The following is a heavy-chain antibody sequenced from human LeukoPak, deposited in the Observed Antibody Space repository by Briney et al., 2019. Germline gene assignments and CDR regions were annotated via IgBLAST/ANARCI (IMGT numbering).Heavy chain of an antibody. D-gene: IGHD3-22*01. CDR2: IIPIFGTA. J-gene: IGHJ4*02. Sequence: ASVKVSCKASGGTFSSYAISRVRQAPGQGLEWMGGIIPIFGTANYAQKFQGRVTITADKSTSTAYMELNSLRAEDTAVYYCARRPDYYDSSEDWGQGTLVTVSS. V-gene: IGHV1-69*06. CDR3: ARRPDYYDSSED. CDR1: GGTFSSYA.